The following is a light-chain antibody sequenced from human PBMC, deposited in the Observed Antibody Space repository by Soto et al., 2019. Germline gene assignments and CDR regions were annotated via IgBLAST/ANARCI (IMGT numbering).Light chain of an antibody. CDR1: QSVTSY. Sequence: EIVLTQSPATLSLSPGEKATLSCRASQSVTSYLAWYQHKLGQAPRPLIYDASNRATGIPDRFSGSGSGTHFALTISSLEPEDFAVYCWQQRSNWPRWTFGQGTKVEIK. V-gene: IGKV3-11*01. CDR2: DAS. CDR3: QQRSNWPRWT. J-gene: IGKJ1*01.